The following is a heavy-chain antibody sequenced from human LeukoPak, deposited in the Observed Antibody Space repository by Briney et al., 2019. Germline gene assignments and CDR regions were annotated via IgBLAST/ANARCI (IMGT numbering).Heavy chain of an antibody. J-gene: IGHJ4*02. CDR1: GFTLSSYA. V-gene: IGHV3-15*04. CDR2: IESKTDGGTT. Sequence: PGRSLRLSCAASGFTLSSYAMHWVRQAPGKGLEWVDRIESKTDGGTTDYAAPVKGRFTISRDDSKNTLYLQMNSLKTEDTAVYYCTTVPSTSSWYRIHYWGQGTLVTVSS. CDR3: TTVPSTSSWYRIHY. D-gene: IGHD6-13*01.